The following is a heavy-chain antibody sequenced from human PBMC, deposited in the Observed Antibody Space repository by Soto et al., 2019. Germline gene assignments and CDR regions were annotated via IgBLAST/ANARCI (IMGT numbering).Heavy chain of an antibody. Sequence: SETLSLTCTVSGGPVSSGDYFWSWIRQPPGKGLEWIGYTYDSGSSYYNPSLKSRVTMSVDTSKNQFSLKLRSVTAADTAMYYCAREKGYISGPKNFDSWGQGTLVTVSS. CDR2: TYDSGSS. V-gene: IGHV4-30-4*01. CDR1: GGPVSSGDYF. D-gene: IGHD5-12*01. J-gene: IGHJ4*02. CDR3: AREKGYISGPKNFDS.